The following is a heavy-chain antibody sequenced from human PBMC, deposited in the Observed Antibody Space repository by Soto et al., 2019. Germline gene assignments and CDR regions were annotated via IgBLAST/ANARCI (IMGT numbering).Heavy chain of an antibody. CDR2: IAVRNT. CDR1: GFTFNTYA. CDR3: AKDLLVIGGGRTKWSDS. D-gene: IGHD1-1*01. J-gene: IGHJ5*01. Sequence: GGSLRLSWATSGFTFNTYAMTWVRQAPGKGLEWVSTIAVRNTFYADSVKGRFTISRDNSKNTMYLQMNSLRAEDTAVYYCAKDLLVIGGGRTKWSDSRGQGTLVTVSS. V-gene: IGHV3-23*01.